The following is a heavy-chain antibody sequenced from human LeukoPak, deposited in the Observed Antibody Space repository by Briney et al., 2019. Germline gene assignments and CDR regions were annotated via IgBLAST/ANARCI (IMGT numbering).Heavy chain of an antibody. CDR3: AREGGGPRWLDP. D-gene: IGHD6-25*01. J-gene: IGHJ5*02. CDR2: INTSGSS. V-gene: IGHV4-4*07. CDR1: GFSISSGHY. Sequence: SETLSLTCTVSGFSISSGHYWGWVRQPAGKGLEWIGRINTSGSSNYNPSLRSRVTMSVDTSKNQFSLNLSSVTAADTAVYYCAREGGGPRWLDPWGQGTLVTVSS.